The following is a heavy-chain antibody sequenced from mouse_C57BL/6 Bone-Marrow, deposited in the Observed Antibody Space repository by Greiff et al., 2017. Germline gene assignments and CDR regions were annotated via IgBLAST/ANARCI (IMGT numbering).Heavy chain of an antibody. Sequence: QVQLQQPGAELVKPGASVKMSCTASGYTFTSSWITWVMQRPGPGLEWIGDIYPGSGSTNYNEKFKSKATLTVDSSSSTAYMQLSSLTSEDSAVYYCAREYYGSSSYFDVWGTGTTVTVSS. J-gene: IGHJ1*03. CDR2: IYPGSGST. CDR3: AREYYGSSSYFDV. CDR1: GYTFTSSW. V-gene: IGHV1-55*01. D-gene: IGHD1-1*01.